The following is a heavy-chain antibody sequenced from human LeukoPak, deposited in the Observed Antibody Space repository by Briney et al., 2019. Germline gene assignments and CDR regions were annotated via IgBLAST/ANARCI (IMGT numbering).Heavy chain of an antibody. CDR3: AKDLLGSTIFGVVIIEHPQKTFDY. J-gene: IGHJ4*02. Sequence: QTGGSLRLSCAASGFIFSNYAMSWVRQAPGKGLEWVSAISGSGGSTYYADSVKGRFTISRDNSKNTLYLQMNSLRAEDTAVYYCAKDLLGSTIFGVVIIEHPQKTFDYWGQGTLVTVSS. V-gene: IGHV3-23*01. CDR1: GFIFSNYA. CDR2: ISGSGGST. D-gene: IGHD3-3*01.